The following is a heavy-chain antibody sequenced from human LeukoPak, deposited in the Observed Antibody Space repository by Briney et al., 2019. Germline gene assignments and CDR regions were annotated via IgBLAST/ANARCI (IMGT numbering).Heavy chain of an antibody. J-gene: IGHJ4*02. D-gene: IGHD4-11*01. CDR2: INHSGST. V-gene: IGHV4-34*01. CDR1: GGSFSGYY. Sequence: PSETLSLTCAVYGGSFSGYYWSWIRQSPGKGLEWIGEINHSGSTNYNPSLKSRVTISVDTSKDQFSLKLSSVTAADTAVYYCARGYYDYSNYEGYWGQGTLVTVSS. CDR3: ARGYYDYSNYEGY.